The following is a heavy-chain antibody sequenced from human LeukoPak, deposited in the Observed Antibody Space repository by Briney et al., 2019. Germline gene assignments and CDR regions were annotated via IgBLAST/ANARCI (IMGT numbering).Heavy chain of an antibody. J-gene: IGHJ5*02. CDR3: ARAAVAEADWFDP. Sequence: GASVKVSCKASGYTFTSYDINWVRQATGQGLEWMGWMNPNSGNTGYAQKFQGRVTMTRNTSISTAYMELSSLRSEDTAVYYCARAAVAEADWFDPWGQGILVTVSS. CDR1: GYTFTSYD. CDR2: MNPNSGNT. V-gene: IGHV1-8*01. D-gene: IGHD6-19*01.